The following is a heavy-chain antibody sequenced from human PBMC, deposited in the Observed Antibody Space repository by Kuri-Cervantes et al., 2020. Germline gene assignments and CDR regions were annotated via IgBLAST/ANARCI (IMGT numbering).Heavy chain of an antibody. V-gene: IGHV3-23*01. Sequence: GGSLRLSCAASGFTFSSYAMSWVRQAPGKGLEWVSAISGSGGSTYYADSVKGRFTISRDNSKNTLYLQMNSLRAEDTAVYYCARDQTYGDYSSYYYYGMDVWGQGTTVTVSS. CDR3: ARDQTYGDYSSYYYYGMDV. J-gene: IGHJ6*02. CDR2: ISGSGGST. CDR1: GFTFSSYA. D-gene: IGHD4-17*01.